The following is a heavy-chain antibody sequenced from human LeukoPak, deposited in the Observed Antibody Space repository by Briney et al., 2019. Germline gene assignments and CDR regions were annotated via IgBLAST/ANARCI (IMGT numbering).Heavy chain of an antibody. CDR3: ARGGPRHCSSTSCYPARPPYFDY. CDR2: INHSGST. J-gene: IGHJ4*02. V-gene: IGHV4-34*01. D-gene: IGHD2-2*01. Sequence: SETLSLTCAVYGGSFSGYYWSWIRQPPGKGLEWIGEINHSGSTNYNPSLKSRVTISVDTSKNQFSLKLSSVTAADTAVYYCARGGPRHCSSTSCYPARPPYFDYWGQGTLVTVSS. CDR1: GGSFSGYY.